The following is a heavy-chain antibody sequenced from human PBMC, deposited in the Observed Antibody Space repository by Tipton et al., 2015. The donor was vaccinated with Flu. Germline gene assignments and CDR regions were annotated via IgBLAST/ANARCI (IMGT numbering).Heavy chain of an antibody. Sequence: LRLSCTVSGDSIRSGNYYWTWIRQSAGKGLEWIGRVSSSGSTKYNPSLKGRVTISLDRSRNQFSLKLSSVTAADTAVYYCARASGSGTYVIFDYWGQGTLVTVSS. J-gene: IGHJ4*02. V-gene: IGHV4-61*02. CDR3: ARASGSGTYVIFDY. CDR2: VSSSGST. D-gene: IGHD3-10*01. CDR1: GDSIRSGNYY.